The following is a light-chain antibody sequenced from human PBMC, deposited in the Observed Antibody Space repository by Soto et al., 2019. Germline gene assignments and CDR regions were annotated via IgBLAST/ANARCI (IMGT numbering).Light chain of an antibody. Sequence: QSVLTQPASVSGSPGQSITISCTGTSSDVGSYNSVAWYQHHPGKAPKLMIYEVSNRPSGVSNRFSGSKSGNTASLTISGLQAEDEADYYCSSYTSSSTPYVFGIGTKVTV. J-gene: IGLJ1*01. CDR3: SSYTSSSTPYV. V-gene: IGLV2-14*01. CDR1: SSDVGSYNS. CDR2: EVS.